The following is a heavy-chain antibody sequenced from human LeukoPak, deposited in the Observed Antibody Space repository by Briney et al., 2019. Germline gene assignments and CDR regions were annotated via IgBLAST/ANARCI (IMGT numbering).Heavy chain of an antibody. J-gene: IGHJ6*03. D-gene: IGHD5-18*01. Sequence: PSQTLSLTCTVSGDSISSGDCYWSWIRQPPGKSLEWIGYIYYSGSTYYNPSLKSRVTISVDTSKNQFSLKLSSVTAADTAVYYCARVHTADYYYYYMDVWGKGTTVTVSS. V-gene: IGHV4-30-4*08. CDR2: IYYSGST. CDR3: ARVHTADYYYYYMDV. CDR1: GDSISSGDCY.